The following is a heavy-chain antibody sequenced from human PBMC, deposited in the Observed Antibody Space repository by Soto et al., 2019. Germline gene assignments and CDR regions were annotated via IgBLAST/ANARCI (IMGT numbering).Heavy chain of an antibody. J-gene: IGHJ1*01. CDR3: THGNRYFQH. CDR2: IFWDDDK. CDR1: GFSLSTSGVG. Sequence: QITLKESGPTVVKPTQTLTLTCTFSGFSLSTSGVGGGWIRQPPGKALEWLALIFWDDDKRFSHSLKSRLTITKDTAENQVVLTMTNVDPVDTATYYCTHGNRYFQHWGQGTLVTVSS. V-gene: IGHV2-5*02.